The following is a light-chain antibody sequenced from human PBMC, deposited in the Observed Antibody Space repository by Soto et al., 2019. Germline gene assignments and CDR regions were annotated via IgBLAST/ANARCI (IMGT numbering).Light chain of an antibody. J-gene: IGKJ3*01. CDR3: QQYSSYSPIT. CDR1: QTITTW. V-gene: IGKV1-5*01. CDR2: DSS. Sequence: DIKMTQSPSTLSASVGDRVTITCRASQTITTWLAWYQQKPGKAPKLLIYDSSSLESGVPPRFSGSGSGTEVTLTVISLHADVFETYYCQQYSSYSPITVGPGTKVDIK.